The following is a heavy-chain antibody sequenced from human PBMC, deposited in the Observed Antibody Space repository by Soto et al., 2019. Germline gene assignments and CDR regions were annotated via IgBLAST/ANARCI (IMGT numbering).Heavy chain of an antibody. CDR1: GYTVSSYG. CDR3: ARHAYCRGGSCTYYYGMDV. Sequence: QVQLVQSGAEVKMPGDSVKVSCKASGYTVSSYGISWVRQAPGQGLEWTGWISAYNGNTNYAQKLQGRVTMTTDTPTDTAYMELRSLRSDDTAVYYCARHAYCRGGSCTYYYGMDVCGQGTTVTVSS. CDR2: ISAYNGNT. J-gene: IGHJ6*02. V-gene: IGHV1-18*04. D-gene: IGHD2-15*01.